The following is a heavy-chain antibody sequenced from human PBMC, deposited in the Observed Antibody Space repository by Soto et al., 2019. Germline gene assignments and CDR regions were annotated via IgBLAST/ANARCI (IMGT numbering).Heavy chain of an antibody. J-gene: IGHJ5*02. CDR3: ARGVGSGSYXNQYNWFDP. Sequence: QVQLVQSGGEVKKPGASVKVSCKASGYTFTNYGISWVRQAPGQGLEWMGWINVYNGNTKYAQKVQGRVTMTTDTSTSTAYMELRSLRSDDTAVYYCARGVGSGSYXNQYNWFDPWGQGTLVTVSS. D-gene: IGHD3-10*01. CDR1: GYTFTNYG. V-gene: IGHV1-18*01. CDR2: INVYNGNT.